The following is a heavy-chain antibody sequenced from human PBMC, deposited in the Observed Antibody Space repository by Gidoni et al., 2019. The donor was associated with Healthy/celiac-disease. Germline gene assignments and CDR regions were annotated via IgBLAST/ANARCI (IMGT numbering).Heavy chain of an antibody. V-gene: IGHV4-4*02. CDR3: ARDGYCSSTSCYREGGYNWFDP. CDR1: GGSISSSNW. D-gene: IGHD2-2*03. J-gene: IGHJ5*02. CDR2: IYHSGST. Sequence: QVQLQESGPGLVKPSGTLSLTCAVSGGSISSSNWWRWVRQPPGKGLEWIGEIYHSGSTNYTPSLKSRVTISVDKSKNQFSLKLSSVTAADTAVYYCARDGYCSSTSCYREGGYNWFDPWGQGTLVTVSS.